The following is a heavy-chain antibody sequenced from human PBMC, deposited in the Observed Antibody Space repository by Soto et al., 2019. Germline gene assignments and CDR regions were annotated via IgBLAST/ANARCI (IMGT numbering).Heavy chain of an antibody. Sequence: PGGSLRLSCAASGFTFSSYAMSWVRQAPGKGLEWVSAISGSGGSTYYADSVKGRFTISRDNSKNTLYLQMNSLRAEDTTVYYCAKSDGFITMIVVVTDPYFDYWGQGTLVTVSS. J-gene: IGHJ4*02. CDR2: ISGSGGST. CDR3: AKSDGFITMIVVVTDPYFDY. D-gene: IGHD3-22*01. CDR1: GFTFSSYA. V-gene: IGHV3-23*01.